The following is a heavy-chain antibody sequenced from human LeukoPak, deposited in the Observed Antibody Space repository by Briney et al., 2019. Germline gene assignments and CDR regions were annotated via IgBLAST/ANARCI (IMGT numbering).Heavy chain of an antibody. CDR2: ISSRGTTI. CDR1: GFSFSDYY. V-gene: IGHV3-11*01. J-gene: IGHJ4*02. CDR3: AKDLEWELAYYFDY. D-gene: IGHD1-26*01. Sequence: PGGSLRLSCAASGFSFSDYYVSWIRQAPGKGLECVSYISSRGTTIYYADSVKGRFTISRDNAKNSLYLQMSSLRAEDTAVYYCAKDLEWELAYYFDYWGQGTLATVSS.